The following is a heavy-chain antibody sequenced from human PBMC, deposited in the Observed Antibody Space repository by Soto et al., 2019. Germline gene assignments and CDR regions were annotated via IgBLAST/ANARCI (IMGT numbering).Heavy chain of an antibody. CDR2: ISHNSDSF. J-gene: IGHJ4*02. D-gene: IGHD2-8*01. CDR3: AREDLCTTGTCLLLRRKTNYFDY. Sequence: QVQLVESGGGLVKPGESLRVSCTASGFSFGDYYMSWIRQAPGKGLEWISYISHNSDSFYYADSVKGRFTVSRDNSKNSLFLQMDNLRAEDTAVYYCAREDLCTTGTCLLLRRKTNYFDYWCPGTQVTVSS. V-gene: IGHV3-11*01. CDR1: GFSFGDYY.